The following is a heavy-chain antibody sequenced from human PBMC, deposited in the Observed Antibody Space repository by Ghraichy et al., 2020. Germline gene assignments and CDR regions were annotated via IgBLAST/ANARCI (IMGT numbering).Heavy chain of an antibody. CDR3: ARAILVGANAFDI. Sequence: GESLNISCAASGFTVSDFFMTWIRQAPGKGLEWLSYISNSGNTIYYADSVKGRFTISRDNAKNSLYLQMNSLRAEDTALYYCARAILVGANAFDIWGQGTMATVS. V-gene: IGHV3-11*01. D-gene: IGHD1-26*01. CDR2: ISNSGNTI. J-gene: IGHJ3*02. CDR1: GFTVSDFF.